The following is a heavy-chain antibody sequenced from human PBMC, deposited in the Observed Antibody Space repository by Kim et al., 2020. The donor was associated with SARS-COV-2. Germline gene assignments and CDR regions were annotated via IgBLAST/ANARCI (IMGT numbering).Heavy chain of an antibody. V-gene: IGHV3-33*07. J-gene: IGHJ4*02. CDR2: IYHDGNDK. Sequence: GGSLRLSCATSGFTFSSYGMYWVRQAPGKGLEWVAFIYHDGNDKYYADSVKGRFIVSRDNSNNILYLEMNSLRAEDTAVYYCARDYCGWRSYCGSAYWGQGPLVTVSS. CDR3: ARDYCGWRSYCGSAY. CDR1: GFTFSSYG. D-gene: IGHD3-10*01.